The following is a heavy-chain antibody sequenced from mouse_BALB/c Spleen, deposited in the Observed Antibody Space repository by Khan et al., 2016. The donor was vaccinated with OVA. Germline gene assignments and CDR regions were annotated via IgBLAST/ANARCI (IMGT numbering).Heavy chain of an antibody. CDR3: ARSGYGSLAY. CDR1: GYTFTDYN. D-gene: IGHD2-2*01. Sequence: VRLQQSGPELVKPGASVKIPCKASGYTFTDYNMDWVKQSHGKSLEWIGDINPNNGGTVYNQKFKGKATLTVDKSSSTAYMDLRSLTSEDTAFYSCARSGYGSLAYWGQGTLVTVSA. V-gene: IGHV1-18*01. J-gene: IGHJ3*01. CDR2: INPNNGGT.